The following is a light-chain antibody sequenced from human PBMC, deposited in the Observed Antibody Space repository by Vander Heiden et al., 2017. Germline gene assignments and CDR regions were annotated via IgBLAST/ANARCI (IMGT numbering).Light chain of an antibody. J-gene: IGLJ3*02. Sequence: QSALPQPASVSGSPGQSITISCTGTSSVVGGYDYVSWFQQLPGKAPKLMIYDVSNRPSGVSNRFSGSKSGNTASLTISGLQAEDEADYYCSSYASGSIWVFGGGTKLTVL. V-gene: IGLV2-14*03. CDR2: DVS. CDR1: SSVVGGYDY. CDR3: SSYASGSIWV.